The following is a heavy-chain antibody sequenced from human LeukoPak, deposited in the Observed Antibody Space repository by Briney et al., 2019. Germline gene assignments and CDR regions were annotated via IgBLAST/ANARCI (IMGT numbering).Heavy chain of an antibody. D-gene: IGHD2-8*02. CDR3: ARVLVVLGWDAFDI. J-gene: IGHJ3*02. CDR1: GYTVTSYG. V-gene: IGHV1-18*01. CDR2: ISAYNGNT. Sequence: ASVKVSCKASGYTVTSYGISWVRQAPGQGLEWMGWISAYNGNTNYAQKLQGRVTMTTDTSTSTAYMELRSLRSDDTAVYYCARVLVVLGWDAFDIWGQGTMVTVSS.